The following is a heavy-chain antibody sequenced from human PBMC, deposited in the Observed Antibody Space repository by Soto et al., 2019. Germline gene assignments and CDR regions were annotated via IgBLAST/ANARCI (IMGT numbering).Heavy chain of an antibody. CDR3: ANGSGSDFWSGYYF. CDR1: GFTFSSYG. V-gene: IGHV3-30*18. J-gene: IGHJ4*01. D-gene: IGHD3-3*01. Sequence: GGSLRLSCAASGFTFSSYGMHWVRQAPGKGLEWVAVISYDGRNKYYADFVKGRFTISRDNSKNTLYLQMDSLRAEDTAVYYCANGSGSDFWSGYYFWGQGTLVTVSS. CDR2: ISYDGRNK.